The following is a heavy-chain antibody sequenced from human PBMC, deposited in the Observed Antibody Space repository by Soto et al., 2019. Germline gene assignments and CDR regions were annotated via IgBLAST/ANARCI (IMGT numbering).Heavy chain of an antibody. Sequence: GWSLRLSCATSGFTFSTYSMSWVRQAPGKGLDWVSSIHCSGVTYYADSVKGRFTSSRDNSKNTLYLQLNSLRAEDTAIYYCAKNYQFDSWGQGTRVTVSS. D-gene: IGHD2-2*01. CDR1: GFTFSTYS. CDR3: AKNYQFDS. CDR2: IHCSGVT. V-gene: IGHV3-23*01. J-gene: IGHJ4*02.